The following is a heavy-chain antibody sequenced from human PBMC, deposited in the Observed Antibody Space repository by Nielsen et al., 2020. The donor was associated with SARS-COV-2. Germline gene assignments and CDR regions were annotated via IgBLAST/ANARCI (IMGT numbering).Heavy chain of an antibody. CDR2: INPDSGDA. CDR1: GYAFIGYH. Sequence: ASVKVSCKASGYAFIGYHVHWVRQAPGQGLEWMGRINPDSGDAHDAQKFQGRITMTRDTSITTAYMGVSRLQFDDTAVYYCAPTRIRDGYNYPFDYWGQGTLVTVSS. CDR3: APTRIRDGYNYPFDY. D-gene: IGHD5-24*01. V-gene: IGHV1-2*06. J-gene: IGHJ4*02.